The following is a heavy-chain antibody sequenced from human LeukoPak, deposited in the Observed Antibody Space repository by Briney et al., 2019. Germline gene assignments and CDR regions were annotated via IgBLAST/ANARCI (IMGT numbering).Heavy chain of an antibody. V-gene: IGHV3-23*01. CDR1: GFTFSSYA. D-gene: IGHD3-10*01. Sequence: GGSLRLSCAASGFTFSSYAMSWVRQAPGKGLEWVSAISGSGGSTYYADSVKGRFTISRDNSKNTVYLQMYSLRGEDTAVYYCAKDSFMVRELFDYWGQGTLVTVSS. CDR2: ISGSGGST. J-gene: IGHJ4*02. CDR3: AKDSFMVRELFDY.